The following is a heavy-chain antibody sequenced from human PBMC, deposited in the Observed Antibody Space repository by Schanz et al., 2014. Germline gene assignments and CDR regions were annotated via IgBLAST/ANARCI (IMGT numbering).Heavy chain of an antibody. V-gene: IGHV1-18*01. Sequence: QVHLVQSGAEVKKPGASVKVSCKASGYNITSNDVTWVRQATGQGLEWVGWISPYTGNTHYFDKMEGRVTMTRDTSTGTAYMELRSLRSDDTAVYYCARDRRRYCSTASCLHDNWFDPWGQGTLVIVSS. J-gene: IGHJ5*02. CDR2: ISPYTGNT. D-gene: IGHD2-2*01. CDR1: GYNITSND. CDR3: ARDRRRYCSTASCLHDNWFDP.